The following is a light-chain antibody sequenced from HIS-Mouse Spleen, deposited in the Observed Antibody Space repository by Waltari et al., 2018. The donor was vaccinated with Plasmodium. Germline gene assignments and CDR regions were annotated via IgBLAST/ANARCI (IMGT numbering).Light chain of an antibody. CDR2: EDS. Sequence: SYELTKPPSVSVSPGQTARITCSGDALAKKYAYWYQQKSGQAPVLVIYEDSKRPSGIPERFSGSSSGTMATLTISGAQVEDEADYYCYSTDSSGNHRVFGGGTKLTVL. J-gene: IGLJ3*02. V-gene: IGLV3-10*01. CDR1: ALAKKY. CDR3: YSTDSSGNHRV.